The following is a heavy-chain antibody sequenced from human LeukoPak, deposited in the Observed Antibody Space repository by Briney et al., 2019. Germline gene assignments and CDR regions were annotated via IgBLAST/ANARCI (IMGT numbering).Heavy chain of an antibody. Sequence: GGSLRLSCAASGFTFNSYRMHWVRQAPGKGLEWVGRIISKTDGGATDYAAPVKGRFTISRDDSRNTLYLQMNGLKTEDTDGYYFTTSDTTTTRFVDYWYWGTLVTVSS. V-gene: IGHV3-15*01. CDR1: GFTFNSYR. CDR2: IISKTDGGAT. J-gene: IGHJ4*02. CDR3: TTSDTTTTRFVDY. D-gene: IGHD1-26*01.